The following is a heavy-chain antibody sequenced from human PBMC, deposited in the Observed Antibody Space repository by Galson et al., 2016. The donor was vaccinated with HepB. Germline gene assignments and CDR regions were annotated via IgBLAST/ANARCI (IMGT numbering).Heavy chain of an antibody. V-gene: IGHV2-5*02. CDR1: GFSLNTTGVG. D-gene: IGHD3-16*01. CDR3: GQISLEDYVWGRSRRLDS. Sequence: PALVKPTQTLTLTCTFSGFSLNTTGVGVGWIRQPPGKALEWLALIYWDDDKRYSPSLKSRLTITKDTSKNQVVLTMTNMDPVDSATYFCGQISLEDYVWGRSRRLDSWGQGTLVAVSS. J-gene: IGHJ4*02. CDR2: IYWDDDK.